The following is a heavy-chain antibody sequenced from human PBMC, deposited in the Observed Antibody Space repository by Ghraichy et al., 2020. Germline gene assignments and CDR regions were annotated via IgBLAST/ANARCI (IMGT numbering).Heavy chain of an antibody. CDR1: GFTFRNYA. J-gene: IGHJ4*02. V-gene: IGHV3-23*01. Sequence: GGSLRLSCAASGFTFRNYAISWVRQAPGKGLAWVSSISGTDGSTYYTDSVKGRFTISRDNSRNTVYLQMNSLRAEDTAMYYCAVETWGVDYEHYGGQGTMIAV. D-gene: IGHD3-16*01. CDR2: ISGTDGST. CDR3: AVETWGVDYEHY.